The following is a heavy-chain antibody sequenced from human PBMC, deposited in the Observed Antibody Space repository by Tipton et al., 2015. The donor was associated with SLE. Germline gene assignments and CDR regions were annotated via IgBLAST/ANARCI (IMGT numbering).Heavy chain of an antibody. J-gene: IGHJ3*02. CDR3: ARVRPGAGGVAFDI. CDR2: IYHSGST. D-gene: IGHD3-16*01. CDR1: GGSTSSGGDS. V-gene: IGHV4-30-2*01. Sequence: TLSLTCAVSGGSTSSGGDSWSWIRQPPGKGLEWIGYIYHSGSTYYNPSLKSRVTISVDRSKNQFSLNLSSVSAADTAVYYCARVRPGAGGVAFDIWGQGTMVTVSS.